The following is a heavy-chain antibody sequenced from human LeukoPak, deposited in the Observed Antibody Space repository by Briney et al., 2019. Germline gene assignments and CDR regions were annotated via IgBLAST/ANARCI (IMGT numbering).Heavy chain of an antibody. CDR3: AKDKAAMARGAFDY. CDR1: GFTFSSYE. V-gene: IGHV3-48*03. CDR2: ISSSGSTI. Sequence: GGSLRLSCAASGFTFSSYEMNWVRQAPGKGLEWVSYISSSGSTIYYADSVKGRFTISRDNAKNSLYLQMNSLRAEDTALYYCAKDKAAMARGAFDYWGQGTLVTVSS. D-gene: IGHD5-18*01. J-gene: IGHJ4*02.